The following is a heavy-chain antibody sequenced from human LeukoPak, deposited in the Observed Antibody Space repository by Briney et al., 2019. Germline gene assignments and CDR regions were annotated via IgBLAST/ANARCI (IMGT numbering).Heavy chain of an antibody. Sequence: GGSLRLSCGASGFTFSSSSMNWVRQAPGKGLEWVSYISSSSNTIYYADSVKGRFTSSRDNAKNSLYLQMNSLRAEDTALYYCARDGGSLDDYGDYWGQGTLVTVSS. CDR1: GFTFSSSS. J-gene: IGHJ4*02. CDR2: ISSSSNTI. D-gene: IGHD4/OR15-4a*01. CDR3: ARDGGSLDDYGDY. V-gene: IGHV3-48*04.